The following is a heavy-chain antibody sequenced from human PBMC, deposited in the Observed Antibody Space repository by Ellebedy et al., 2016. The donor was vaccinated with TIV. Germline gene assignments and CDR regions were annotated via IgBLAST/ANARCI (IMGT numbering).Heavy chain of an antibody. V-gene: IGHV4-59*01. CDR2: VYYTGSS. CDR3: ASLRDFDNY. CDR1: GGSISSYY. Sequence: MPSETLSLTCTVSGGSISSYYLNWIRQPPGKGLEWFGNVYYTGSSSYNPSLKSRVTMSVDTSKKQFSMNLISVTAEDTAVYYCASLRDFDNYWGQGAPVTVSS. J-gene: IGHJ4*02.